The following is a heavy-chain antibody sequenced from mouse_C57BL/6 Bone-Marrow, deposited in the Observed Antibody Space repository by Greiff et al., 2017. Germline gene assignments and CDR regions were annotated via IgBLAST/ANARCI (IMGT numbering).Heavy chain of an antibody. CDR1: GYTFTSYW. J-gene: IGHJ3*01. Sequence: QVQLKESGAELAKPGASVKLSCKASGYTFTSYWMHWVKQRPGQGLEWIGYINPSSGYTKYNQKFKDKATLTADKSSSTAYMQLSSLTYEDSAVYYCAKAPSTMVTTGGFAYWGQGTLVTVSA. CDR2: INPSSGYT. CDR3: AKAPSTMVTTGGFAY. D-gene: IGHD2-2*01. V-gene: IGHV1-7*01.